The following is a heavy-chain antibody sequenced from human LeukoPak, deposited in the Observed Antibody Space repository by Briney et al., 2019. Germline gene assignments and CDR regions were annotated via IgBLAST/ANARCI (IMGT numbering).Heavy chain of an antibody. CDR2: IIPIFGTA. D-gene: IGHD1-26*01. J-gene: IGHJ3*02. CDR3: ASPWGHPGAFDI. Sequence: GASVKVSCKASGYTFTSYGISWVRQAPGQGLEWMGRIIPIFGTANYAQKFQGRVTITTDESTSTAYMELSSLRSEDTAVYYCASPWGHPGAFDIWGQGTMVTVSS. CDR1: GYTFTSYG. V-gene: IGHV1-69*05.